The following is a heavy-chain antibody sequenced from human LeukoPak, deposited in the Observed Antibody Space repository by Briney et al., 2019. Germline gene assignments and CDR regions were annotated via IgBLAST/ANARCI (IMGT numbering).Heavy chain of an antibody. CDR3: AREILGGFNPGAY. CDR2: IHRSGSP. Sequence: SETPSLTCTVSLDSTTSNFWSWVRQPPGKGLEWIGEIHRSGSPNYNPSLQSRVTISIDRSRNQIALELSSVTAADTAAYYCAREILGGFNPGAYWGQGTLVTVSS. V-gene: IGHV4-4*02. D-gene: IGHD1-14*01. J-gene: IGHJ4*02. CDR1: LDSTTSNF.